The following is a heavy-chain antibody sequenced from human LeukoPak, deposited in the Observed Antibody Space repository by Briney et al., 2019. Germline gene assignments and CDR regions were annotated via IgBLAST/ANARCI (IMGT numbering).Heavy chain of an antibody. D-gene: IGHD2-2*01. V-gene: IGHV3-30*04. Sequence: PGGSLRLSCAASGFTFSSFAMHWVRQAPAKGLEWEAVISYDGTKKYYADSVKGRFTISRDNSNNTLYLQMNSPRAEDTAVYYCARAYCSSTSCYAPDYWGQGTLVTVSS. CDR2: ISYDGTKK. CDR3: ARAYCSSTSCYAPDY. J-gene: IGHJ4*02. CDR1: GFTFSSFA.